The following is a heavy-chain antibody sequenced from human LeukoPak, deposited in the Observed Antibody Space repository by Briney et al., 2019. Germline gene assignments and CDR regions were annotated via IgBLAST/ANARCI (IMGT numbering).Heavy chain of an antibody. CDR3: ASGTAAAGEDY. V-gene: IGHV3-23*01. D-gene: IGHD6-13*01. J-gene: IGHJ4*02. CDR1: GFTFSSYA. Sequence: GGSLRLSCAAPGFTFSSYAMSWVRQAPGKGLEWVSAISGSGGSTYYADSVKGRFTISRDNAKNSLYLQMNSLRAEDTAVYYCASGTAAAGEDYWGQGTLVTVSS. CDR2: ISGSGGST.